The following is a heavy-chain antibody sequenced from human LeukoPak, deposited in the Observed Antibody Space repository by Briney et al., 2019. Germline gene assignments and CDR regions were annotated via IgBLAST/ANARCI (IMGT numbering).Heavy chain of an antibody. V-gene: IGHV3-23*01. Sequence: GGSLRLSCAASGFTFSSYAMSWVRQAPGKGLEWVSAISGSGGSTYYADSVKGRFTISRDNSKNTLYLQMNSLRAEDTAVYYCAKAFNYYDSSGLHYFDYWGQGTLVTVSS. D-gene: IGHD3-22*01. CDR2: ISGSGGST. CDR1: GFTFSSYA. CDR3: AKAFNYYDSSGLHYFDY. J-gene: IGHJ4*02.